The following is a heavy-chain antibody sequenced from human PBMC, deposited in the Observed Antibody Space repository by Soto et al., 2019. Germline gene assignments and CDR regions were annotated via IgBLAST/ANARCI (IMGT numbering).Heavy chain of an antibody. Sequence: QVQLQESGPGLVKPSETLSLTCAVSGGSISSSNWWHWVRQPPGKGLEWIGEIHHSGTTNYNPSLKSRVAISVDKSKNQISLKLNSVTAADTAVYYCARVRQYCSGTSCYLDPWGQGTLVTVSS. CDR1: GGSISSSNW. D-gene: IGHD2-2*01. CDR3: ARVRQYCSGTSCYLDP. V-gene: IGHV4-4*02. J-gene: IGHJ5*02. CDR2: IHHSGTT.